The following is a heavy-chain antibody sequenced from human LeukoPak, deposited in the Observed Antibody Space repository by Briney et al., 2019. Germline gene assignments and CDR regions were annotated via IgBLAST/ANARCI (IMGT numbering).Heavy chain of an antibody. CDR2: INPNSGGT. D-gene: IGHD3-10*01. CDR1: GYTFTGYY. V-gene: IGHV1-2*02. Sequence: ASVKVSCKASGYTFTGYYMHWVRQAPGQGLEWMGWINPNSGGTNYAQKFQGRVTMTRDTSISTAYMELSRLRSDDTAVYYCARVSPRVLLWFGESDWGQGTLVTVSS. J-gene: IGHJ4*02. CDR3: ARVSPRVLLWFGESD.